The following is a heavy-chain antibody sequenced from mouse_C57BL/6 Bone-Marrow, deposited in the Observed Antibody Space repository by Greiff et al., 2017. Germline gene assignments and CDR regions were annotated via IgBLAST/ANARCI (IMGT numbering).Heavy chain of an antibody. CDR3: ALIYYDYDGPFAY. V-gene: IGHV1-64*01. CDR2: IHPNSGST. Sequence: VQLLQPGAELVKPGASVKLSCKASGYTFTSYWMHWVKQRPGQGLEWIGMIHPNSGSTNYNEKFKSKATLTVDKSYRTAYLQLSSLTSEDSAVYYCALIYYDYDGPFAYWGQGTLVTVSA. D-gene: IGHD2-4*01. CDR1: GYTFTSYW. J-gene: IGHJ3*01.